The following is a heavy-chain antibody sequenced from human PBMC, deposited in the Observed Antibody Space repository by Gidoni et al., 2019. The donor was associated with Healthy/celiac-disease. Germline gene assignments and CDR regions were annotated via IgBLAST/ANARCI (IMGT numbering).Heavy chain of an antibody. J-gene: IGHJ4*02. CDR1: GGTFSSYA. D-gene: IGHD4-4*01. CDR2: IIPIFGTA. Sequence: VQLVQSGAEVKKHGSSVKVSCKASGGTFSSYAISWVRQAPGPGLEWMGGIIPIFGTANYAQKFQGRVTIPADESTSTAYMELSSLRSEDTAVYYCARTPIEQYYFAYWGQGTLVTVSS. CDR3: ARTPIEQYYFAY. V-gene: IGHV1-69*01.